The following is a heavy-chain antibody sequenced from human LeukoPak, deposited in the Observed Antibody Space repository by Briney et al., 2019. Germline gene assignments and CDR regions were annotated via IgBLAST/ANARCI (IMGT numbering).Heavy chain of an antibody. D-gene: IGHD1-26*01. V-gene: IGHV3-53*01. CDR2: IYSGGNS. J-gene: IGHJ4*02. CDR1: GFTDSNKY. Sequence: PGGSLRLSCAASGFTDSNKYMSWVRPAAGKGLEWVAVIYSGGNSYYADSVKGRFTSPRHHSKKTLNLHTNSLRDEDKPVYYCPGDRGGATTNFDYWGEGTLVTVSS. CDR3: PGDRGGATTNFDY.